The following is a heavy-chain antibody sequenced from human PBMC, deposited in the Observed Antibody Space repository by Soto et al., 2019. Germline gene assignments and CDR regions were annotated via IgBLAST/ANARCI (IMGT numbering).Heavy chain of an antibody. J-gene: IGHJ4*02. CDR1: GYTFTSYA. D-gene: IGHD5-18*01. V-gene: IGHV1-3*01. Sequence: QVQLVQSGPEVKKPGASVKVSCKASGYTFTSYAMHWVRQAPGQRLEWMGWINAGNGNTKYSQKFQGRVTITRDTSASTAYMELSSLRSEDTAVYYCARGLNGYLHYFDYWGQGTLVTVSS. CDR2: INAGNGNT. CDR3: ARGLNGYLHYFDY.